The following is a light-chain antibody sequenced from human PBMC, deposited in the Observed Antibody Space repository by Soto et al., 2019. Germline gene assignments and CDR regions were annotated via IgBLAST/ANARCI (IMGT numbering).Light chain of an antibody. CDR1: QSISSW. CDR2: KAS. CDR3: QQYNSYSST. J-gene: IGKJ1*01. Sequence: DIQMTQSPSTLSASVGDRVTITCRASQSISSWLAWYQQKPGKAPKLLIYKASSLESGVPSRFSGSGSGTEFTLTISSLQPDDFATYYCQQYNSYSSTFGHGTKGDIK. V-gene: IGKV1-5*03.